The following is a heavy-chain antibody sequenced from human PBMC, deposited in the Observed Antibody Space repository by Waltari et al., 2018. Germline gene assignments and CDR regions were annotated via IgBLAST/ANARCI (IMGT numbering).Heavy chain of an antibody. CDR1: GFDFSNAW. CDR2: IKGDGSEK. Sequence: EMQVVESGGDLVQPGGSLRLSCVAYGFDFSNAWMDWVRQAPGKGLEWVANIKGDGSEKYYVDSVKGRFIISRDNTMNLLYLQMNSLRAEDTAVYYCSESLNVWGQGTTVIVSS. V-gene: IGHV3-7*01. CDR3: SESLNV. J-gene: IGHJ6*02.